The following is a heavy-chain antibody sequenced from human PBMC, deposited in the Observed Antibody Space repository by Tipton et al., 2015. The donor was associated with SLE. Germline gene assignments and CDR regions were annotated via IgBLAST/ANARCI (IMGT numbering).Heavy chain of an antibody. D-gene: IGHD2-21*02. CDR1: GFSFRTYW. Sequence: SLRLSCAASGFSFRTYWMSWVRPAPGKGLEWVANIKEDGTVKYYGDPVKGRFTISRDNSKNALYLQMTSLRAEDTAVYYCALSVTVFDSWGQCTLVTVSP. CDR2: IKEDGTVK. J-gene: IGHJ4*02. CDR3: ALSVTVFDS. V-gene: IGHV3-7*01.